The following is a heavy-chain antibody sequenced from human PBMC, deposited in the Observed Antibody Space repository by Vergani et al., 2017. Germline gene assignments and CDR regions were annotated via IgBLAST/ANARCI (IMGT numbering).Heavy chain of an antibody. CDR1: GGSISSGGYY. D-gene: IGHD2-2*01. CDR2: IYYRGST. CDR3: AXPSVPYYYYYYMDV. J-gene: IGHJ6*03. V-gene: IGHV4-31*03. Sequence: QVQLQESGPGLVKPSQTLSLTCTVSGGSISSGGYYWSWIRQHPGKGLEWIGYIYYRGSTYYNPSLKSRVTISVDTSKNQFSLKLSSVTAADTAVYYCAXPSVPYYYYYYMDVWGKGTTVTVSS.